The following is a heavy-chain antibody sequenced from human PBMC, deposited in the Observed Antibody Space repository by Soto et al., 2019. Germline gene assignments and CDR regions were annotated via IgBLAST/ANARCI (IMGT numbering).Heavy chain of an antibody. CDR2: ISGSGGSI. J-gene: IGHJ6*02. CDR1: GLTFSTYA. D-gene: IGHD1-1*01. CDR3: VKGYWKGDV. V-gene: IGHV3-23*01. Sequence: EVQLLESGGGLVQPGGSLRLSCAASGLTFSTYAMNWVRQAPGNGLEWVSAISGSGGSIHYPDSVKGRFTISRDNSKNTLYLQMNSLRDEDTAVYHCVKGYWKGDVWGQGTTVTVSS.